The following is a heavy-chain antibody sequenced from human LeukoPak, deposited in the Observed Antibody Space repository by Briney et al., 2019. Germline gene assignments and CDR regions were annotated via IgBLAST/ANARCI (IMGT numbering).Heavy chain of an antibody. CDR3: ASSSLGYYFDY. V-gene: IGHV4-59*02. J-gene: IGHJ4*02. Sequence: SETLSLTCTVSGGSVSSYYWSWIRQPPGKGLEWIGYIYYSGSTNYNPSLKSRVTISVDTSKNQFSLKLSSVTAADTAVYYCASSSLGYYFDYWGQGTLVTVSS. CDR1: GGSVSSYY. D-gene: IGHD5-12*01. CDR2: IYYSGST.